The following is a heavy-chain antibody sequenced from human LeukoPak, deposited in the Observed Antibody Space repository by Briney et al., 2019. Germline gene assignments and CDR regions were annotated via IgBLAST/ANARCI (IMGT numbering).Heavy chain of an antibody. CDR1: GDSVSSNSAA. Sequence: SQTLSLTSAISGDSVSSNSAAWNWIRQSPSRGLEWLGRTYYRSKWYNDYAVSVKSRITINPDTSKNQFSLQLNSVTPEDTAVYYCARVVSGTSTVTTIYAFDIWGQGTMVIVSS. CDR2: TYYRSKWYN. D-gene: IGHD4-17*01. J-gene: IGHJ3*02. V-gene: IGHV6-1*01. CDR3: ARVVSGTSTVTTIYAFDI.